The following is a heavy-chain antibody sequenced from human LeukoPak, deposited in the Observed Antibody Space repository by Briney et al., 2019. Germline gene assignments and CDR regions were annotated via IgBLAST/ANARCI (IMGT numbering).Heavy chain of an antibody. CDR1: GYSFSDFW. Sequence: KCGESLKISCKGTGYSFSDFWIVWVRQMPGQGLEWMGIIYPGDSDTRYSPSFQGQVTISADKSISTAYLQWSSLKASDTAMYYCARVPVNIWENWFDPWGQGTLVTVSS. D-gene: IGHD1-26*01. CDR3: ARVPVNIWENWFDP. J-gene: IGHJ5*02. CDR2: IYPGDSDT. V-gene: IGHV5-51*01.